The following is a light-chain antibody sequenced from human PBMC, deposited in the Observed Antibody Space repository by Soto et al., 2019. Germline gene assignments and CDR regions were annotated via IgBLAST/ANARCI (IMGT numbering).Light chain of an antibody. J-gene: IGLJ3*02. V-gene: IGLV1-51*01. CDR3: GTWDSSLSAGV. CDR2: DNN. Sequence: QSVLTQPPSVSAAPGQTVTISCSGGSFNIGNNYVSWYQQLPGTAPKLLIYDNNKRPSGIPDRFSGSKSGTSATLDITGLQTGDEADYYCGTWDSSLSAGVFGGGNKLTVL. CDR1: SFNIGNNY.